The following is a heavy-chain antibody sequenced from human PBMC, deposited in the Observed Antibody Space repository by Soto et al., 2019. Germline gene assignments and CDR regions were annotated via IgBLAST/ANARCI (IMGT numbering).Heavy chain of an antibody. D-gene: IGHD2-15*01. CDR2: ISVNNGDT. Sequence: QVHLVQSGAEVKKPGASVKVSCKASGYTFTIYGISWVRQAPGQGLEWMGWISVNNGDTNYAQKVQDRVTMTTDTSTSTAYMELRSLTSDDTAVYYCERDLGYCSGGSCPIDSWGQGTLVTVSS. CDR3: ERDLGYCSGGSCPIDS. V-gene: IGHV1-18*01. CDR1: GYTFTIYG. J-gene: IGHJ4*02.